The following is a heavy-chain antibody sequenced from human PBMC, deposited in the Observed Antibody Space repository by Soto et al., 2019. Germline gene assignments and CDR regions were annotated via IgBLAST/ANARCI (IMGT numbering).Heavy chain of an antibody. Sequence: SVKVSCKASGGTFSSYTISWVRQAPGQGLEWMGRIIPILGIANYAQKFQGRVMITADKSTSTAYMELSSLRSEDTAVYYCARARYVLRYFDWLSDFDYWGQGTLVTVSS. CDR1: GGTFSSYT. CDR2: IIPILGIA. J-gene: IGHJ4*02. D-gene: IGHD3-9*01. V-gene: IGHV1-69*02. CDR3: ARARYVLRYFDWLSDFDY.